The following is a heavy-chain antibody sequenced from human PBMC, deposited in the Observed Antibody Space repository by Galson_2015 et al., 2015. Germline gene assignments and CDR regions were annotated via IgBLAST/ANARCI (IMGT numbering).Heavy chain of an antibody. D-gene: IGHD3-16*02. J-gene: IGHJ4*02. CDR2: ISGSGGKT. V-gene: IGHV3-23*01. CDR3: AKDRYVISAAPGAKDVCDY. CDR1: GLTFSSYG. Sequence: SLRLSCAASGLTFSSYGMSWVRQAPGKGLEWVSGISGSGGKTWHEDAVKGRLTISRDNSKNTLYLQMDNLRGEDTAVYYCAKDRYVISAAPGAKDVCDYWGQRTLFTVSA.